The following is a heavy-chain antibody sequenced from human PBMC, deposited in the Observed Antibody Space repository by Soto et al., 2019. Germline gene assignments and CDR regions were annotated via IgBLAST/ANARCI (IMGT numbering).Heavy chain of an antibody. V-gene: IGHV1-69*13. Sequence: SVKVSCKASGGTFSSYAISWVRQAPGQGLEWMGGIIPIFGTANYAQKFQGRVTITADESTSTAYMELSSLRSEDTAVYYCVRDLDTAMVDYYYYYGMDVWGQGTTVTVSS. CDR2: IIPIFGTA. J-gene: IGHJ6*02. D-gene: IGHD5-18*01. CDR1: GGTFSSYA. CDR3: VRDLDTAMVDYYYYYGMDV.